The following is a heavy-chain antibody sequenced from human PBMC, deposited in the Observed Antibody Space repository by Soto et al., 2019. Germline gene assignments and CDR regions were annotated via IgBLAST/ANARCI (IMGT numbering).Heavy chain of an antibody. CDR3: ARLRGELPLYYYYYMDV. D-gene: IGHD2-15*01. V-gene: IGHV1-18*01. CDR1: GYTFTSYG. Sequence: QVQLVQSGAEVKKPGASVKASCKASGYTFTSYGISWVRQAPGQGLEWMGWISAYNGNTNYAQKLQGRVTMTTDTSTSTAYMELRSLRSDDTAVYYCARLRGELPLYYYYYMDVWGKGTTVTVSS. J-gene: IGHJ6*03. CDR2: ISAYNGNT.